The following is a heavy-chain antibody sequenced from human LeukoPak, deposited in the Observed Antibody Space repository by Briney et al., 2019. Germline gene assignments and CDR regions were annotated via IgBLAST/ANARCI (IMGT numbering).Heavy chain of an antibody. CDR2: ISGSGDST. D-gene: IGHD2-2*01. Sequence: QPGGSLRLSCTASGFSFSTYAMSWVRQAPGKGLEWVSTISGSGDSTYYADSVKGRFTISRDNSKNTLYLQMNSLRAEDTALYYCARLGRRRRIPIVVVPAAHYYYYYYMDVWGKGTTVTVSS. V-gene: IGHV3-23*01. CDR3: ARLGRRRRIPIVVVPAAHYYYYYYMDV. CDR1: GFSFSTYA. J-gene: IGHJ6*03.